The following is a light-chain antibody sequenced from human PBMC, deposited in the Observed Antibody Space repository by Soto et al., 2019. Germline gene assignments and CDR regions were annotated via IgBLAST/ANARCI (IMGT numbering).Light chain of an antibody. V-gene: IGLV1-44*01. CDR3: AAWDDSLNGPV. CDR1: SSNIGGNT. CDR2: SNN. J-gene: IGLJ2*01. Sequence: QPVLTQPPSASGTPGQRVTISCSGSSSNIGGNTVNWYQQIPGTAPKLLIYSNNQRPSGVPDRFSGSKSGTSASLAISGLQSEDEADYYCAAWDDSLNGPVFGGGTKLTVL.